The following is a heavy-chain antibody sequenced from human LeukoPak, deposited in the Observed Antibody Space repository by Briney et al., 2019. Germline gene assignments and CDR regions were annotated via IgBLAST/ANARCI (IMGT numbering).Heavy chain of an antibody. CDR2: IYSGGST. J-gene: IGHJ4*02. CDR1: GFTVSSNY. V-gene: IGHV3-53*05. D-gene: IGHD2-8*01. CDR3: AKDFDCTNGVCYMGDFDY. Sequence: GGSLRLSCAASGFTVSSNYMSWVRQAPGKGLEWVSVIYSGGSTYYADSVKGRFTISRDNSKNTLYLQMNSLRAEDTAVYYCAKDFDCTNGVCYMGDFDYWGQGTLVTVSS.